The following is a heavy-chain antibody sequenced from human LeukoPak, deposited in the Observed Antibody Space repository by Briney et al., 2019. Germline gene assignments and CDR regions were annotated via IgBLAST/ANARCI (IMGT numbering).Heavy chain of an antibody. CDR2: INHSGST. CDR3: ARGRDYFDY. CDR1: GGSFSGYY. J-gene: IGHJ4*02. Sequence: PSETLSLTCAVYGGSFSGYYWSWIRQPPGKGLEWIGEINHSGSTNYNPSLKSRVTISVDTSKNQFSLKLSSVTAADTAVYYCARGRDYFDYWGQGTLVTVSS. V-gene: IGHV4-34*01.